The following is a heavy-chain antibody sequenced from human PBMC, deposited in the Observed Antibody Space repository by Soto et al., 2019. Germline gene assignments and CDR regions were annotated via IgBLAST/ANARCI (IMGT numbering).Heavy chain of an antibody. CDR1: GFTFSSYS. V-gene: IGHV3-21*04. D-gene: IGHD2-15*01. J-gene: IGHJ5*01. Sequence: GGSLRLSCAASGFTFSSYSMNWVRQAPGKGLEWVSSISSSSSYIYYADSVKGRFTISRDNAKNSLYLQMNSLRAEDTAVYYCATDRSHDSCSDGSYYDCFYPWGRGSLVTASS. CDR2: ISSSSSYI. CDR3: ATDRSHDSCSDGSYYDCFYP.